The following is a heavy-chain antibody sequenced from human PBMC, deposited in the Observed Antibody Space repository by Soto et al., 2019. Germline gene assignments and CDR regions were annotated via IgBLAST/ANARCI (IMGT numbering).Heavy chain of an antibody. V-gene: IGHV4-59*08. D-gene: IGHD3-10*01. CDR3: ARHGFGTLHGLVDV. CDR2: IQYSGYS. CDR1: GYSLTNYY. Sequence: PSETLSLTCTFSGYSLTNYYCIWFRQPPGKGLEWIGYIQYSGYSAYNLSLKRRVTMSMDTSKTQFSLMLESVTATDTAVYYCARHGFGTLHGLVDVWGQGTTVTVSS. J-gene: IGHJ6*02.